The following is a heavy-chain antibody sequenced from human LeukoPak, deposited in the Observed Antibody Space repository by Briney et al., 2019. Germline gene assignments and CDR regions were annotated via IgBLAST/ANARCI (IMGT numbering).Heavy chain of an antibody. Sequence: GGSLRLSCAASGFTFSSYGMHWVRQAPGKGLEWVSGISGSGGSTHYADSVKGRFTISRDNSKNTLYLQMNSLRDEDTAVYYCATRPGYSYGFHWGQGTLVTVSS. CDR2: ISGSGGST. CDR3: ATRPGYSYGFH. D-gene: IGHD5-18*01. CDR1: GFTFSSYG. J-gene: IGHJ4*02. V-gene: IGHV3-23*01.